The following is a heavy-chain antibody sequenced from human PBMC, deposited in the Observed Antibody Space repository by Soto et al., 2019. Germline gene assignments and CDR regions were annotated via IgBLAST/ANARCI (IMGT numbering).Heavy chain of an antibody. J-gene: IGHJ4*02. Sequence: PGGSLRLSCAASGFTFSSYWMTWVRQAPGKGLEWVANINQDGSKIYYAASVQGRFTISRDNTKNSLYLQMLSLRADDTAMYYCAGAIYGPESNWGQGTLVTVSS. CDR2: INQDGSKI. D-gene: IGHD3-10*01. CDR3: AGAIYGPESN. V-gene: IGHV3-7*01. CDR1: GFTFSSYW.